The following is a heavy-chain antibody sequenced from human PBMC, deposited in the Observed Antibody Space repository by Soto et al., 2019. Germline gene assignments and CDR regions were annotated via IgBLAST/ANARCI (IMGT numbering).Heavy chain of an antibody. Sequence: PSETLSLTCTVSGGSISSSSYYWGWIRQPPGKGLEWIGSIYYSGSTYYNPSLKSRVTISVDTSKNQFSLKLSSVTAADTAVYYCARQWRTYYYYMDVWGKGTTVTVSS. J-gene: IGHJ6*03. CDR2: IYYSGST. V-gene: IGHV4-39*01. CDR1: GGSISSSSYY. CDR3: ARQWRTYYYYMDV.